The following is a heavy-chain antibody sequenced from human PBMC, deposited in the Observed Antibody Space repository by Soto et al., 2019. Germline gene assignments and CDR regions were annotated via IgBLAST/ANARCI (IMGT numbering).Heavy chain of an antibody. D-gene: IGHD2-15*01. CDR1: GGSIGSYC. V-gene: IGHV4-59*01. J-gene: IGHJ4*02. CDR2: IYYSGST. Sequence: PSETLSLTCTVAGGSIGSYCWSWIRQPPGKGLEWIGYIYYSGSTNYNPSLKSRVTISVDTSKNQFSLKLSSVTAADTAVYYCARLPLYCSGGSCYSHFDYWGQGTLVTVSS. CDR3: ARLPLYCSGGSCYSHFDY.